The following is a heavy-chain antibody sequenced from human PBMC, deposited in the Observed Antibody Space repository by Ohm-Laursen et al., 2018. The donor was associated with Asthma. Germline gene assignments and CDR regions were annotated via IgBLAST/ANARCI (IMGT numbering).Heavy chain of an antibody. J-gene: IGHJ4*02. Sequence: GASVKVSYKASGYTFTDYGISWVRQAPGQGLEWMGWISAKNGNTDFTQKLQGRVTLTTDTSTSTAYMEVRSLTSDDTAVYYCARVSCNDDICYSLFYNWGQGTLVTVSS. CDR1: GYTFTDYG. V-gene: IGHV1-18*04. CDR3: ARVSCNDDICYSLFYN. D-gene: IGHD2-15*01. CDR2: ISAKNGNT.